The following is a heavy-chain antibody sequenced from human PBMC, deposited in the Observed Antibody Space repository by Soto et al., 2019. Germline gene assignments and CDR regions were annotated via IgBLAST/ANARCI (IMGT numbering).Heavy chain of an antibody. J-gene: IGHJ6*02. D-gene: IGHD2-15*01. V-gene: IGHV1-69*06. CDR3: ARRRCSGGSCYSYYYYGMDV. Sequence: QVQLVQSGAEVKKPGSSVTVSCKASGGTFSSYAISWVRQAPGQGLEWMGGIIPIFGTANYAQKFQGRVTITADKSTSTAYMELSSLRSEDTAVYYCARRRCSGGSCYSYYYYGMDVWGQGTTVTVSS. CDR1: GGTFSSYA. CDR2: IIPIFGTA.